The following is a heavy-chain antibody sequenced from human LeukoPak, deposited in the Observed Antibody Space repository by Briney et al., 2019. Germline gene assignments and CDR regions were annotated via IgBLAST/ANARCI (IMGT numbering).Heavy chain of an antibody. J-gene: IGHJ3*02. V-gene: IGHV1-18*01. Sequence: ASVKVSCKTSGYTFSSYVISWVRQAPGQGLEWMGWISAYNGNTNYAQKLQSRVTMTTDTSTSTAYMELRSLRSDDTAVYYCAREPSSRVVTVVDAFDIWGQGTMVTVSS. CDR2: ISAYNGNT. CDR3: AREPSSRVVTVVDAFDI. CDR1: GYTFSSYV. D-gene: IGHD4-23*01.